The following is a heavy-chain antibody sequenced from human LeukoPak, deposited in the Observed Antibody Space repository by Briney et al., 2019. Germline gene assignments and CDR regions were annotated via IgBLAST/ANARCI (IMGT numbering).Heavy chain of an antibody. D-gene: IGHD3-10*01. CDR1: GFTFSNYW. CDR2: IKDGGTEK. Sequence: GSLRLSCAASGFTFSNYWMGWVRQPPGKGLQWVANIKDGGTEKYYVDSVKGRFTISRDNAKNSVYLQMNSLRVEDTAVYYCARRPFGADYWGQGTLVTVSS. CDR3: ARRPFGADY. J-gene: IGHJ4*02. V-gene: IGHV3-7*01.